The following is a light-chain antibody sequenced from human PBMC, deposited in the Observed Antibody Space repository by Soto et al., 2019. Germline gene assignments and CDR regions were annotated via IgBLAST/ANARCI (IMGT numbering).Light chain of an antibody. CDR1: RGINRG. V-gene: IGKV1-5*03. CDR2: KAS. J-gene: IGKJ1*01. CDR3: QQYNSYGTAT. Sequence: DIQMTQSPSTLSASVGDRVTITCRASRGINRGLAWYQQKPGKAPKLLIYKASNLESGVPSRFSGSGSGTEFTLTISSLQPDDFATYYCQQYNSYGTATFGQGTKVEIK.